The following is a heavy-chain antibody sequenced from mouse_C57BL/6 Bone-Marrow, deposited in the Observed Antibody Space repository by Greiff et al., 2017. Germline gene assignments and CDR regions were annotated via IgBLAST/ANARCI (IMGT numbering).Heavy chain of an antibody. D-gene: IGHD1-1*01. J-gene: IGHJ1*03. Sequence: EVKLMESEGGLVQPGSSMKLSCTASGFTFSDYYMAWVRQVPEKGLEWVANINYDGSSTYYLDSLTSRFIISRDNAKNILYLQMSSLKSEDTATYYCARERGGSIWYIDVWGTGTTVTVSS. CDR1: GFTFSDYY. CDR2: INYDGSST. V-gene: IGHV5-16*01. CDR3: ARERGGSIWYIDV.